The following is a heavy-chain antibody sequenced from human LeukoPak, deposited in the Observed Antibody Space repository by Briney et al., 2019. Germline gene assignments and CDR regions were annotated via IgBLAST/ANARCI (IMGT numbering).Heavy chain of an antibody. J-gene: IGHJ4*02. CDR1: GYTFTGYY. V-gene: IGHV1-2*04. CDR2: INPNSGGT. Sequence: ASVKVSCKASGYTFTGYYMHWVRQAPGQGLEWMGWINPNSGGTNYAQKFQGWVTTTRDTSISTAYMELSRLRSDDTAVYYCARYFDPNYYFDYWGQGTLVTVSS. D-gene: IGHD3-9*01. CDR3: ARYFDPNYYFDY.